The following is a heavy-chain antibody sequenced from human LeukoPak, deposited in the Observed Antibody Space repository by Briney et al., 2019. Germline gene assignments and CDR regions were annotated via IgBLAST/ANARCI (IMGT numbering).Heavy chain of an antibody. Sequence: SETLSLTCAVSGGSISSGGYFWSWIRQPPGKGLEWIGYIYHSGSTYYNPSLKSRVTISVDRSKNQFSLKLSSVTAADTAVYYCARGWSRKSITMVRGVTGGAFDIWGQGTMVTVSS. V-gene: IGHV4-30-2*01. CDR3: ARGWSRKSITMVRGVTGGAFDI. J-gene: IGHJ3*02. CDR2: IYHSGST. CDR1: GGSISSGGYF. D-gene: IGHD3-10*01.